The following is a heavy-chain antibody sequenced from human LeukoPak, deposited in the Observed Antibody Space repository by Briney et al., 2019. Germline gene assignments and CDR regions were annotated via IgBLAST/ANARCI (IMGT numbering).Heavy chain of an antibody. V-gene: IGHV3-23*01. CDR3: AKVGELAYCGGDCYRGFDF. D-gene: IGHD2-21*02. Sequence: GGSLTLSCAASGFTFSTYAMSSVRQAPGKGLEWVSTISGSGGSTYYADSVKGRFTISRDNSKNTLYLQMNSLRAEATAVYYCAKVGELAYCGGDCYRGFDFWGQGSLVTVSS. CDR1: GFTFSTYA. J-gene: IGHJ4*02. CDR2: ISGSGGST.